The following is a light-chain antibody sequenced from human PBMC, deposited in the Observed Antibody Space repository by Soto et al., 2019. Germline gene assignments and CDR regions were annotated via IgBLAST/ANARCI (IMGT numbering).Light chain of an antibody. V-gene: IGKV3-15*01. CDR3: QQGHNWPLS. CDR2: SAS. J-gene: IGKJ2*01. CDR1: QSISTE. Sequence: EIVMTQSPATLSVSPGERATLSFMASQSISTELAWYQQKPGQPPRLLIYSASTSATGVPARFTGSGSGSECTLTISGLQSEDFAVYYCQQGHNWPLSFGQGTRLEI.